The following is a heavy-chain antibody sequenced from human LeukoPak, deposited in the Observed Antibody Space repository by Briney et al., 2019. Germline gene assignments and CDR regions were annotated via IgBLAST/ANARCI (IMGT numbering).Heavy chain of an antibody. D-gene: IGHD1-26*01. CDR2: ISYDGSNK. V-gene: IGHV3-30-3*01. CDR1: GFTFSSYA. CDR3: ARGELVGATTFFDY. Sequence: PGGSLRLSCAASGFTFSSYAMHWVRQAPGKGLEWVAVISYDGSNKYYADSVKGRFTISRDNSKNTLYLQMNSLRAEDTAVYYCARGELVGATTFFDYWGQGTLVTVSS. J-gene: IGHJ4*02.